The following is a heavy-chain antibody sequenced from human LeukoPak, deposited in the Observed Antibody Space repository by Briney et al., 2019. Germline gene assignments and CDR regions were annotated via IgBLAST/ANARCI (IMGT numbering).Heavy chain of an antibody. V-gene: IGHV4-59*01. CDR2: IYYSGST. J-gene: IGHJ4*02. Sequence: KASETLPLTCTVSGGSISSYLWSWIRQPPGKGLEWIGYIYYSGSTNYNPSLKSRVTILVDTSKNQFSLKVSSVTAADTAVYYCARGQYSGSCFDNWGQGSLVTVSS. CDR1: GGSISSYL. CDR3: ARGQYSGSCFDN. D-gene: IGHD1-26*01.